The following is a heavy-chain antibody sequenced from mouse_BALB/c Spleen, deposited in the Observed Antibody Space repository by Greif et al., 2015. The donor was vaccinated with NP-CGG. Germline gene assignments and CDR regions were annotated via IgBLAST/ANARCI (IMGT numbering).Heavy chain of an antibody. CDR2: IDPANINP. J-gene: IGHJ3*01. CDR1: GFNIKDTY. D-gene: IGHD2-12*01. CDR3: ANASYKSLGFVY. V-gene: IGHV14-3*02. Sequence: VQLQQPGAELVKPGASVKVSCTASGFNIKDTYMHWVKQRPEQGLEWIGRIDPANINPKYDPTFQGKATITPDTSSNTAYLQLSRRTSDYPAVYCWANASYKSLGFVYWGQGTLVTVSA.